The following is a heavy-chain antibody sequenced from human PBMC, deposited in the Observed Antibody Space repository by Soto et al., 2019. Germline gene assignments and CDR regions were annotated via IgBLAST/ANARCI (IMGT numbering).Heavy chain of an antibody. D-gene: IGHD6-19*01. J-gene: IGHJ6*02. CDR1: GFTFSSYS. CDR3: AKGFTVAGPYYYGTDV. V-gene: IGHV3-23*01. CDR2: ISGGGDHT. Sequence: HPGGSLRLSCAASGFTFSSYSMTWVRQAPGKGLEWVSSISGGGDHTYYADSVKGRFTISRDNSRNTLYLQMNSLRAEDTAVYYCAKGFTVAGPYYYGTDVWGQGTTVIVSS.